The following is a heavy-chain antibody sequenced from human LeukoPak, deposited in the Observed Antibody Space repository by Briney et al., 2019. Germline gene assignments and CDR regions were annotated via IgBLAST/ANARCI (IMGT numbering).Heavy chain of an antibody. J-gene: IGHJ4*02. CDR2: IKQDGSEK. CDR1: GFTFSSYW. CDR3: ARDTAYYYDSSGYYLAY. Sequence: GGSLRLSCAASGFTFSSYWMSWVRQAPGKGLEWVANIKQDGSEKYYVDSVKGRFTISRDNAKNSLYLQMNSLRAEDTAVYYCARDTAYYYDSSGYYLAYWGQGTLVTVSS. V-gene: IGHV3-7*01. D-gene: IGHD3-22*01.